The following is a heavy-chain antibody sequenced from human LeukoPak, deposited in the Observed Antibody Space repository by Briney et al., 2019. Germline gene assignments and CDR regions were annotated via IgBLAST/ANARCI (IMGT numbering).Heavy chain of an antibody. CDR2: ISSSSSYI. J-gene: IGHJ4*02. CDR3: ARDRIGMNSGSYY. V-gene: IGHV3-21*01. D-gene: IGHD1-26*01. Sequence: GGSLGLSCAASGFTFSSYSMNWVRRAPGKGLEWVSSISSSSSYIYYADSVKGRFTISRDNAKNSLYLQMNSLRAEDTAVYYCARDRIGMNSGSYYWGQGTLVTVSS. CDR1: GFTFSSYS.